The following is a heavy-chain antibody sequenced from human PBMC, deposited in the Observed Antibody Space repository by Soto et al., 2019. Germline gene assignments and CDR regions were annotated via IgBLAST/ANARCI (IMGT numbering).Heavy chain of an antibody. CDR2: IKKDGSET. CDR3: VRNSGYCIHVGCQGDAYDI. J-gene: IGHJ3*02. V-gene: IGHV3-7*04. CDR1: GFTFTSHW. D-gene: IGHD2-15*01. Sequence: EVQLVESGGGLVQPWGSLRLSCAASGFTFTSHWMTWVRQAPGKGLEWVANIKKDGSETHYVDSVKGRFTISRDNAKNEVYLQMSSLRADDTAIFYCVRNSGYCIHVGCQGDAYDIWGQGTMVTVSS.